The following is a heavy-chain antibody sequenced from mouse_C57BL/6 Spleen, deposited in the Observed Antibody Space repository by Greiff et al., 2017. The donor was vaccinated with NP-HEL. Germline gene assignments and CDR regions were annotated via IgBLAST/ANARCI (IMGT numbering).Heavy chain of an antibody. J-gene: IGHJ4*01. CDR2: IDPSDSYT. Sequence: QVQLQQSGAELVMPGASVKLSCKASGYTFTSYWMHWVKQRPGQGLEWIGEIDPSDSYTNYNQKFKGKSTLTVDKSSSTAYMQLSSLTSEDSAVYYCARRGTARRNYAMDYWGQGTSVTVSS. V-gene: IGHV1-69*01. D-gene: IGHD3-3*01. CDR3: ARRGTARRNYAMDY. CDR1: GYTFTSYW.